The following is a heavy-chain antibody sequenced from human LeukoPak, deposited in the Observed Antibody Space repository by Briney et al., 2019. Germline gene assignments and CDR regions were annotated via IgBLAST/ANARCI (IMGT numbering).Heavy chain of an antibody. Sequence: SETLSLTCAAYGGSFSGYYWSWIRQPPGKGLEWIGEINHSGSTNYNPSLKSRVTISVDTSKNQFSLKLSSVTAADTAVYYCARVGPYYYGSGSYYRDYWGQGTLVTVSS. D-gene: IGHD3-10*01. CDR2: INHSGST. CDR3: ARVGPYYYGSGSYYRDY. V-gene: IGHV4-34*01. CDR1: GGSFSGYY. J-gene: IGHJ4*02.